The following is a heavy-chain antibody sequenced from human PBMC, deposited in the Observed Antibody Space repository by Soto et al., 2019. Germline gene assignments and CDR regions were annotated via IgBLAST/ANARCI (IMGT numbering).Heavy chain of an antibody. V-gene: IGHV1-18*01. CDR3: ASAYSSGWSTNFWGKGENWFDP. CDR1: GYTFTSYG. D-gene: IGHD6-19*01. Sequence: QVQLVQSGAEVKKPGASVKVSCKTSGYTFTSYGISWVRQAPGQGLEWMGWISPYNGKTNYAQKVQGRVTMTTDTSTSTAYMELRSLRSDDTAVYYCASAYSSGWSTNFWGKGENWFDPWGQGTLVTVSS. J-gene: IGHJ5*02. CDR2: ISPYNGKT.